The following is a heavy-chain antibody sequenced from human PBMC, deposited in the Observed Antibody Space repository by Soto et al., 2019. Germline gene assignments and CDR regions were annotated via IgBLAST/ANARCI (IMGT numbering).Heavy chain of an antibody. J-gene: IGHJ4*02. Sequence: SVKVSCKASGGPFSSSAFYWVRQAPGQGLEWMGGIIPIFNTPNYAQKFQGRVTITADESTATTYMDLSGLRSDDTAVYYCAGMGRDGDSFDSFVDYWGQGTLVTVSS. CDR3: AGMGRDGDSFDSFVDY. V-gene: IGHV1-69*13. D-gene: IGHD1-20*01. CDR1: GGPFSSSA. CDR2: IIPIFNTP.